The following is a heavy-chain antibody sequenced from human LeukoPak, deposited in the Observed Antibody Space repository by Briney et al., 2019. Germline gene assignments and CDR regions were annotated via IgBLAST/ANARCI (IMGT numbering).Heavy chain of an antibody. D-gene: IGHD2-21*02. CDR1: GGSISSTSYY. CDR3: ARTHCEGDCFSAIRY. J-gene: IGHJ4*02. V-gene: IGHV4-39*07. Sequence: SETLSLTCTVSGGSISSTSYYWGWIRQPPGKGLEWIGSIYYSGGADYNPSLQSRVTISVDTSKNEFSLKVRSVTAADTAVYFCARTHCEGDCFSAIRYWGQGTPVTASS. CDR2: IYYSGGA.